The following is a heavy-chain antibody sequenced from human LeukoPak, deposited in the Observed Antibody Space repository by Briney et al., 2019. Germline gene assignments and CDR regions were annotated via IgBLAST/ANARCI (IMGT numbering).Heavy chain of an antibody. CDR2: ISWNSGSI. Sequence: GGSLRLSCAASGFTFDDYAMHWVRQAPGKGLEWVSGISWNSGSIGYADSVKGRFTISRDNAKNSLYLQMNSLRAEELALFYFAKKAGNDAYFEYWGQGPLVTVSS. J-gene: IGHJ4*02. CDR3: AKKAGNDAYFEY. D-gene: IGHD1-1*01. V-gene: IGHV3-9*03. CDR1: GFTFDDYA.